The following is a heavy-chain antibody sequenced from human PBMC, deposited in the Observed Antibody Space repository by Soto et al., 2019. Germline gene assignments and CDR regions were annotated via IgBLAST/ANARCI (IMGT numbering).Heavy chain of an antibody. Sequence: PGGSLRLSCAASGFTFSSYAMHWVRQAPGKGLEWVAVISYDGSNKYYADSVKGRFTISRDNSKNTLYLQMNSLRAEDTAVYYFARDFQWDFYDYVWGSYCGNTYYYYYGMDVWGPGTTVTVSS. V-gene: IGHV3-30-3*01. J-gene: IGHJ6*02. CDR2: ISYDGSNK. CDR3: ARDFQWDFYDYVWGSYCGNTYYYYYGMDV. D-gene: IGHD3-16*01. CDR1: GFTFSSYA.